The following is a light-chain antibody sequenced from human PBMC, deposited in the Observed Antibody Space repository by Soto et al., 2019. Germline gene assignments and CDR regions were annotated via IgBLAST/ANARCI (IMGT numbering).Light chain of an antibody. CDR3: QRSYSTPL. CDR2: AAS. CDR1: QSISSY. Sequence: DIQMTQSPSSLSASVGDRVTITCRARQSISSYLNWYQQKPGKAPKLLIYAASSLQSGVPARFSGSGSGTDFTRTISSLQPQDFPTYYWQRSYSTPLFGKGTRLEIK. V-gene: IGKV1-39*01. J-gene: IGKJ5*01.